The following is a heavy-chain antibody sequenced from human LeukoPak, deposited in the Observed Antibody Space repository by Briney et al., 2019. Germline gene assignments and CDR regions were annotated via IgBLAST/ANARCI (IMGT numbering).Heavy chain of an antibody. Sequence: SGGSLRLSCAASGFTFSHFTINWVRQAPGRGLEWVSTISGSSTYIYYADSVKGRFTISRGDAKNSLYLQMNSLRAEDTAVYYCARSCGGDCYSSHRYYFDYWGQGSLVTVSS. D-gene: IGHD2-21*02. J-gene: IGHJ4*02. CDR1: GFTFSHFT. CDR3: ARSCGGDCYSSHRYYFDY. CDR2: ISGSSTYI. V-gene: IGHV3-21*01.